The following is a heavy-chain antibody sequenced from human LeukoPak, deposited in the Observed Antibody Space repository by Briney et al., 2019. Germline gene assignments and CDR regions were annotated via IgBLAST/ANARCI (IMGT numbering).Heavy chain of an antibody. CDR3: ARGVEYFDWLSHAGYYFDY. J-gene: IGHJ4*02. CDR1: GGSFSSYY. CDR2: INHSGST. Sequence: SETLSLTCAVYGGSFSSYYWSWIRQPPGKGLEWIGEINHSGSTNYNPSLKSRVTISVDTSKNQFSLKLSSVTAADTAVYYCARGVEYFDWLSHAGYYFDYWGQGTLVTVSS. V-gene: IGHV4-34*01. D-gene: IGHD3-9*01.